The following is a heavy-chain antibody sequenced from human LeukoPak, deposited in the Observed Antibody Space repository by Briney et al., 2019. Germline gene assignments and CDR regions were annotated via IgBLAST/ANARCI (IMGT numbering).Heavy chain of an antibody. CDR2: IYRDDDK. J-gene: IGHJ4*02. D-gene: IGHD2-15*01. V-gene: IGHV2-5*02. CDR1: GLSLSTSGEG. CDR3: AHRGVVDYNALSYFDL. Sequence: SGPTLVNPTQTLTLTCTFSGLSLSTSGEGVCWIRQPPGKALEWLALIYRDDDKRYIPPLKSRVTITKDTSKNQVVLTMTNMDLVDTATYYCAHRGVVDYNALSYFDLSGQGTLVTVSS.